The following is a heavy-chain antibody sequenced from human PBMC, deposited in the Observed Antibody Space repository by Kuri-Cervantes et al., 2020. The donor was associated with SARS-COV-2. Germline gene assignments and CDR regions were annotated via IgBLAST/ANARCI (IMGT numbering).Heavy chain of an antibody. CDR3: AKDQEATVTTFDY. CDR1: GFTFSSYG. Sequence: GESLKISCAASGFTFSSYGMHWVRQAPGKGLEWVAFIRYDGSNKYYADSVKGRFTISRDNSKNTLYLQMNSLRAEDTAVYYCAKDQEATVTTFDYWGQGTLVTVSS. J-gene: IGHJ4*02. D-gene: IGHD4-11*01. V-gene: IGHV3-30*02. CDR2: IRYDGSNK.